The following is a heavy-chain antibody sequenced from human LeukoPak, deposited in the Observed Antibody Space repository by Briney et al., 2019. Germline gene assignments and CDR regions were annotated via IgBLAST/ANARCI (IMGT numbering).Heavy chain of an antibody. V-gene: IGHV3-23*01. CDR1: GFTFSSYG. Sequence: GGSLRLSCAASGFTFSSYGMQWVRQAPGKGLEWVSAISGSGGSTYYADSVKGRFTISRDNSKNTLYLQMNSLRAEDTAVFYCAKGSLQLVSFFDYWGQGTLVTVSS. D-gene: IGHD6-6*01. CDR2: ISGSGGST. CDR3: AKGSLQLVSFFDY. J-gene: IGHJ4*02.